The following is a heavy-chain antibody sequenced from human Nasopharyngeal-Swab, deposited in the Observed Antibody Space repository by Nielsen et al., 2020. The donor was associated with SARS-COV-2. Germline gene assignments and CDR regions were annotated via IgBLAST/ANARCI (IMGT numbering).Heavy chain of an antibody. Sequence: GESLKISCAASGFTFSNAWMSWVRQAPGKGLEWVGRIKSKTDGGTTDYAAPVKGRFTISRDDSKNPLYLQMNSLKTEDTAVYYCTTSEGGYYDFWSGYYKYYYYYGMDVWGQGTTVTVSS. CDR2: IKSKTDGGTT. J-gene: IGHJ6*02. CDR3: TTSEGGYYDFWSGYYKYYYYYGMDV. CDR1: GFTFSNAW. D-gene: IGHD3-3*01. V-gene: IGHV3-15*01.